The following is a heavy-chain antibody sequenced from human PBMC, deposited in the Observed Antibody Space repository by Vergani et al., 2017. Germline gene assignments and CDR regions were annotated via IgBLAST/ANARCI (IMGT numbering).Heavy chain of an antibody. J-gene: IGHJ6*03. CDR2: ISGSGGST. Sequence: EVQLMESGGGWAQPGGSLRLSCAASGFTFSSYAMSWVRQAPGKGLEWVSAISGSGGSTYYADSVKGRFTISRDNSKNTLYLQMNSLRAEDTAVYYCAKSSADIVVVPAAKNYYYYYMDVWGKGTTVTVSS. CDR1: GFTFSSYA. D-gene: IGHD2-2*01. CDR3: AKSSADIVVVPAAKNYYYYYMDV. V-gene: IGHV3-23*01.